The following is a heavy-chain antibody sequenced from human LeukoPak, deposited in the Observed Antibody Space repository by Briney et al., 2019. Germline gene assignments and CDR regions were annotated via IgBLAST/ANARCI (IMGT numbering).Heavy chain of an antibody. Sequence: GESLKISCKGSGCSFSNYWIARVRQMPGKGLELMGIIYPGDSDARYSPSFQGQVTISADKSISTVFLEWTSLTASDTAKYYCSRRDYSSGWYVDYGGQGTLVTVSS. CDR2: IYPGDSDA. CDR1: GCSFSNYW. J-gene: IGHJ4*02. V-gene: IGHV5-51*01. CDR3: SRRDYSSGWYVDY. D-gene: IGHD6-19*01.